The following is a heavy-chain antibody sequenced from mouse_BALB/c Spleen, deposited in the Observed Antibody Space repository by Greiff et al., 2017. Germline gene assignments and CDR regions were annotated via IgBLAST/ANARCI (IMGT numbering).Heavy chain of an antibody. V-gene: IGHV3-2*02. D-gene: IGHD2-14*01. Sequence: VQLKESGPGLVKPSQSLSLTCTVTGYSITSDYAWNWIRQFPGNKLEWMGYISYSGSTSYNPSLKSRISITRDTSKNQFFLQLNSVTTEDTATYYCARYDEGYWGQGTTLTVSS. CDR2: ISYSGST. J-gene: IGHJ2*01. CDR1: GYSITSDYA. CDR3: ARYDEGY.